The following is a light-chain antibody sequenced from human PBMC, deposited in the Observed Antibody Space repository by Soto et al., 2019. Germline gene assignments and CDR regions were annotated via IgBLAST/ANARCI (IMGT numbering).Light chain of an antibody. CDR2: DVS. Sequence: QSARTQPASVSGSPGQSINISCTGTSSDVGGYNYVSWYQHHPGKAPKLIIYDVSNRPSGVSNPFSGSKSGNTASLTISGLQPEDEADYYCSSYTTSNTRQIVFGTGTKVTVL. V-gene: IGLV2-14*03. J-gene: IGLJ1*01. CDR1: SSDVGGYNY. CDR3: SSYTTSNTRQIV.